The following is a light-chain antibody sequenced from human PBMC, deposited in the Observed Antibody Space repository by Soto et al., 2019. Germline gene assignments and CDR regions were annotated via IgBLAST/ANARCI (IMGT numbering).Light chain of an antibody. CDR2: DAS. Sequence: EIVLTQSPATLSLSPGERATLSCRASQSVSSYLAWYQQKPGQAPRLLIYDASNRATGIPARFSGSGSGTEFTLTISSLQSEDFAVYYCQKYNNWPFTFGQGTRLEIK. CDR3: QKYNNWPFT. V-gene: IGKV3-11*01. CDR1: QSVSSY. J-gene: IGKJ5*01.